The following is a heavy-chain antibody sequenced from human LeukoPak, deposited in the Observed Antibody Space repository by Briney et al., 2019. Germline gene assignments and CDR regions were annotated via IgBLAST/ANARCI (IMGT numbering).Heavy chain of an antibody. CDR2: IHSDGSST. V-gene: IGHV3-74*01. Sequence: GGSLRLSCAASGFTLSNYWMPWVRQAPGRGLVWVSRIHSDGSSTSYADSVKGRFTISRDNAKNTLYLQMNSLTAEDTAVYYCARDAWMASTPLDYWGQGTLVTVSS. CDR1: GFTLSNYW. CDR3: ARDAWMASTPLDY. D-gene: IGHD5-24*01. J-gene: IGHJ4*02.